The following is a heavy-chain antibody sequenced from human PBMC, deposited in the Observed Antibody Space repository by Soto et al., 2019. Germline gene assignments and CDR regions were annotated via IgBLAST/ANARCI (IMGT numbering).Heavy chain of an antibody. J-gene: IGHJ4*02. D-gene: IGHD3-10*01. CDR3: ARAYYGSGSYWDY. Sequence: SETLSLTCTVSGGSISSYYWSWIRQPPGKGLEWIGYIYYSGSTNYNPSLKSRVTISVDTSKNQFSLKLSSVTAADTAVYYCARAYYGSGSYWDYWGQGTLVTSPQ. CDR2: IYYSGST. V-gene: IGHV4-59*01. CDR1: GGSISSYY.